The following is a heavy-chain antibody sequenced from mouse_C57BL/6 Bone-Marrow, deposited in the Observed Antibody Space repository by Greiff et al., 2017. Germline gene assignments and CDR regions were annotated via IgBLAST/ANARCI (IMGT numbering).Heavy chain of an antibody. CDR1: GYTFTSYD. V-gene: IGHV1-85*01. CDR2: IYPRDGST. J-gene: IGHJ4*01. CDR3: ASYYGSSHYAMDY. D-gene: IGHD1-1*01. Sequence: QVQLQQSGPELVKPGASVKLSCKASGYTFTSYDINWVKQRPGQGLEWIGWIYPRDGSTKYHEKFKGKATLTVDTSSSTAYRELHSLTSEDSAVYFCASYYGSSHYAMDYWGQGTSVTVSS.